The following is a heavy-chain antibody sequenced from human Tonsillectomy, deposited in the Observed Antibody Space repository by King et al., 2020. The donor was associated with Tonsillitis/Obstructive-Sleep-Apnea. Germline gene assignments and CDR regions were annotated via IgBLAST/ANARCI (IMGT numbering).Heavy chain of an antibody. V-gene: IGHV3-48*03. CDR2: ISSSGSTI. Sequence: VQLVESGGGLVQPGGSLRVSCAASGFTFSSYEMNWVRQAPGKGLEWVSYISSSGSTIYYADSVKGRFTISRDNAKNSLYLQMNSLRAEDTAVYHCAKEHIVVVPAAIPDYYGMDVWGQGTTVTVSS. D-gene: IGHD2-2*02. CDR1: GFTFSSYE. J-gene: IGHJ6*02. CDR3: AKEHIVVVPAAIPDYYGMDV.